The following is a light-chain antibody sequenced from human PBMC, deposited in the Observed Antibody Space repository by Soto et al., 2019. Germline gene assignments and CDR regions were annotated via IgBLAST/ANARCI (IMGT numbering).Light chain of an antibody. Sequence: QSVLTQPPSVSGAPGYRVTISCTGSASNIGAGYDVHWYQHVSGTAPNLLIFGNTNRPSGVPDRFSGSKSGTSAPLAITGLQAVDESDYYCQSYDSGLSGSSFGTGTKVSV. CDR1: ASNIGAGYD. CDR3: QSYDSGLSGSS. J-gene: IGLJ1*01. V-gene: IGLV1-40*01. CDR2: GNT.